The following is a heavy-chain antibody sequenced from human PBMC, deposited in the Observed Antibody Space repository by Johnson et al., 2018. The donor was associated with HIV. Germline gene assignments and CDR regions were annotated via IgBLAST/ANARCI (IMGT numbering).Heavy chain of an antibody. CDR3: AREMLVPWDDDRTTWGFLGLRWAM. J-gene: IGHJ1*01. V-gene: IGHV3-7*01. CDR2: IKQDGSEK. CDR1: GFTFSSYW. Sequence: VQLVESGGGLVQPGGSLRLSCAASGFTFSSYWMSWVRQAPGKGLEWVANIKQDGSEKYYVDSVKGRFTISRDNAKNSLYLQMNSLRAEDTAVYYCAREMLVPWDDDRTTWGFLGLRWAMWG. D-gene: IGHD3-22*01.